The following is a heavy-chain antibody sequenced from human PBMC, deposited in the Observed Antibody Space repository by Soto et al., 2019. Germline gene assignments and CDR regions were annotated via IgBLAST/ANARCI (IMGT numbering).Heavy chain of an antibody. CDR1: GGSIISSSYY. CDR2: IYYSGST. CDR3: ARQIQWLVRFGEYFQH. J-gene: IGHJ1*01. D-gene: IGHD6-19*01. V-gene: IGHV4-39*01. Sequence: PSETLSLTCTVSGGSIISSSYYWGWIRQPPGEWLEWIGSIYYSGSTYYNPSLKSRVTISVDTSKNQFSLKLSSVTAADTAVYYCARQIQWLVRFGEYFQHWGQGTLVTVSS.